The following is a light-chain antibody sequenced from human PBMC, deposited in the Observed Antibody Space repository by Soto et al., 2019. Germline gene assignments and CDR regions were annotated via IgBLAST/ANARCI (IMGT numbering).Light chain of an antibody. V-gene: IGLV2-14*01. CDR3: SSYTSSSTLV. J-gene: IGLJ1*01. CDR2: DVS. Sequence: QSVLTQPASVSGSPGQSITISCTGTSSDVGGYNYVSWYQQHPGKAPKLMIYDVSNRPSGVSNRFSGSKSGNTASLTISGLQAEVEADYYCSSYTSSSTLVFATGTKVTVL. CDR1: SSDVGGYNY.